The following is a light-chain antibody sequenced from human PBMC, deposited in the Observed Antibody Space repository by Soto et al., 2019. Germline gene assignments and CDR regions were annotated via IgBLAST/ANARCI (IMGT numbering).Light chain of an antibody. CDR1: ASNVGVYKY. J-gene: IGLJ1*01. Sequence: QSALTQPASVPGPLGKPITFSSPETASNVGVYKYVSWYQQHPGKAPKFMIYDIRNRPSGVSNRFSGSKSGNTASLTISGLQAEDEADYYCSSYTSSSTRVFGTGTKVTVL. CDR2: DIR. CDR3: SSYTSSSTRV. V-gene: IGLV2-14*03.